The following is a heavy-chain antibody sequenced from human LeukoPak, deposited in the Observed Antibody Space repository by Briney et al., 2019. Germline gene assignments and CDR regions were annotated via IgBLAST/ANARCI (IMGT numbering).Heavy chain of an antibody. CDR3: ALSSIHKGYYFGMDV. V-gene: IGHV3-48*02. J-gene: IGHJ6*02. CDR2: ITNSGDTV. CDR1: GLTFSSHW. D-gene: IGHD2-2*01. Sequence: GGSLRLSCAASGLTFSSHWMHWVRQAPGKGLEWLSYITNSGDTVFYADSVKGRFTVSRDNAKRSLYLQIESLRDDDTAVYHCALSSIHKGYYFGMDVWGQGTTVTVSS.